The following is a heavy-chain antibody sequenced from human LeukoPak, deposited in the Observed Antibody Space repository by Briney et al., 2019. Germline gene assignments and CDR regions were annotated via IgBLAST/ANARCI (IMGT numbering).Heavy chain of an antibody. V-gene: IGHV3-48*04. CDR3: ARPLMSHVPYAFDI. D-gene: IGHD2-8*01. CDR1: GFTFSSYS. J-gene: IGHJ3*02. CDR2: ISSSSSTI. Sequence: GGSLRLSCAASGFTFSSYSMNWVRQAPGKGLEWVSYISSSSSTIYYADSVKGRFTISRDNAKNSLYLQMNSLRAEDTAVYYCARPLMSHVPYAFDIWGQGTMVTVSS.